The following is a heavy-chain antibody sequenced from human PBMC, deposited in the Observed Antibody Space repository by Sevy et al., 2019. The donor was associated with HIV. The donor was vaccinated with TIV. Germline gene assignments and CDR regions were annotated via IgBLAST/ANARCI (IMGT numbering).Heavy chain of an antibody. CDR2: IRSSGSDI. V-gene: IGHV3-48*03. Sequence: GGSLRLSCVASGFTFSNYDMNWVRQAPGKGLEWVSKIRSSGSDIYYADSVKGRFTISRDNAKDSLNLQMISLRAEDTAVYYCVRNGGAYDSGFDPWGQGTLVTVSS. CDR1: GFTFSNYD. J-gene: IGHJ5*02. CDR3: VRNGGAYDSGFDP. D-gene: IGHD3-22*01.